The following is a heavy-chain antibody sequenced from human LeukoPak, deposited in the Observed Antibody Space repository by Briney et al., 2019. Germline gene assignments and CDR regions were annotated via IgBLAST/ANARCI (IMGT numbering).Heavy chain of an antibody. CDR2: IYHSGST. V-gene: IGHV4-4*02. J-gene: IGHJ4*02. CDR3: ARVGGFSGWRAD. CDR1: GGSISSSIL. Sequence: SGTLSVTCAVPGGSISSSILWSWVRQPPGKGLEWIGEIYHSGSTNYNPSLKSRVTISVDKSKNQFSLKLSSVTAADTAVYYCARVGGFSGWRADWGQGTRVTVTA. D-gene: IGHD6-19*01.